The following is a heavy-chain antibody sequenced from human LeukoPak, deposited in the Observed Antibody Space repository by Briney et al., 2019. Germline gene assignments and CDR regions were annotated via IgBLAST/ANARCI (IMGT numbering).Heavy chain of an antibody. V-gene: IGHV4-61*02. CDR2: IYTSGST. J-gene: IGHJ3*02. Sequence: SQTLSLTCTVSGGSISSGSYYWSWIRQPAGKGLEWIGRIYTSGSTNYNPSLKSRVTISVDTSKNQFSLKLSSVTAADTAVYYCARDRFGYFWSGFDAFDIWGQGTMVTVSS. CDR3: ARDRFGYFWSGFDAFDI. D-gene: IGHD3-3*01. CDR1: GGSISSGSYY.